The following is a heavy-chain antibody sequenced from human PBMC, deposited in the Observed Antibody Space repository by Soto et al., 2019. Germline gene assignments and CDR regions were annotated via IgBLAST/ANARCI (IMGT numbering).Heavy chain of an antibody. CDR1: GFTFRSYS. Sequence: SCAASGFTFRSYSMNWVRQAPGKGLEWVSSISSSSSYIYYADSVKGRFTISRDNAKNSLYLQMNSLRAEDTAVYYCARDGGPRVFPGPSGWDVWVQGTTVTVSS. D-gene: IGHD1-26*01. CDR2: ISSSSSYI. J-gene: IGHJ6*02. CDR3: ARDGGPRVFPGPSGWDV. V-gene: IGHV3-21*01.